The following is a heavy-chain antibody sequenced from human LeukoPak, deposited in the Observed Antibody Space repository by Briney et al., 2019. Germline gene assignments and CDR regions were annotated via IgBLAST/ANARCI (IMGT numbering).Heavy chain of an antibody. Sequence: ASVKVSCKASGYTFTSNYIHWVRQAPGQGLEWMGMIYPRDGSTSYAQKFQGRVTITADESTSTAYMELSSLRSEDTAVYYCATNHYYDSSGSVDYWGQGTLVTVSS. V-gene: IGHV1-46*01. CDR3: ATNHYYDSSGSVDY. J-gene: IGHJ4*02. D-gene: IGHD3-22*01. CDR1: GYTFTSNY. CDR2: IYPRDGST.